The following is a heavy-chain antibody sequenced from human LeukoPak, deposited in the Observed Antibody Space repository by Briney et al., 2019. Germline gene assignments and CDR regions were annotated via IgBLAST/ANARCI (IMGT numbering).Heavy chain of an antibody. V-gene: IGHV4-39*01. D-gene: IGHD2-2*01. Sequence: SEALSLTCTVPGGSISSSSYYWGWIRQPPGKGLEWIGSIYYGGSTYYNPSLKSRVTISVDTSKNQFSLKLSSVAAADTAVYYCARQLGYCSSTSCYADKVDYWGQGTLVTVSS. CDR3: ARQLGYCSSTSCYADKVDY. CDR1: GGSISSSSYY. CDR2: IYYGGST. J-gene: IGHJ4*02.